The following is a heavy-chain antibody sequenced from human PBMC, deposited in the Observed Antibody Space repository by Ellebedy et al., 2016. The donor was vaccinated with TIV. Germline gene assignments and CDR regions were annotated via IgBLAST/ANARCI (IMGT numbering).Heavy chain of an antibody. CDR3: ATDQGVHRPFDP. D-gene: IGHD3-10*01. J-gene: IGHJ5*02. V-gene: IGHV1-24*01. Sequence: ASVKVSCXVSGYTLTELSMHWVRQAPGKGLEWMGGFDPEDGETIYAQKFQGRVTMTEDTSTDTAYMELSSLRSEDTAVYYCATDQGVHRPFDPWGQGTLVTVSS. CDR1: GYTLTELS. CDR2: FDPEDGET.